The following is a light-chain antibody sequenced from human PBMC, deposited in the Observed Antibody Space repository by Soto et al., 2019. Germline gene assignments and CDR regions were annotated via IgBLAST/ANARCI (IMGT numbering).Light chain of an antibody. J-gene: IGLJ1*01. V-gene: IGLV2-14*01. CDR2: EVS. CDR1: SSDVGGYSY. CDR3: SSYAIASTPIYV. Sequence: QSALTQPASVSGSPGQSITISCTGTSSDVGGYSYVSWYQHHPGKAPKLMISEVSNRPSGISNRFSGSKSGNTASLTISGLRAEDEADYYCSSYAIASTPIYVFGTGTKLTVL.